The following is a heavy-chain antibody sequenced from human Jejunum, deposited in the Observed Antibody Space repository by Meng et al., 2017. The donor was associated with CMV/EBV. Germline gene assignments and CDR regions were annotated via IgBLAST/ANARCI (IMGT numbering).Heavy chain of an antibody. Sequence: FTFSDHYMDWVRQAPGKELEWVGRSRNKAQSYTTEYAASVKGRFVISRDASKDSLYLQMDSLKTEDTAVHYCSSHSGAFGRGKWFDHWGQGTLVTVSS. CDR2: SRNKAQSYTT. CDR3: SSHSGAFGRGKWFDH. J-gene: IGHJ5*02. CDR1: FTFSDHY. D-gene: IGHD1-26*01. V-gene: IGHV3-72*01.